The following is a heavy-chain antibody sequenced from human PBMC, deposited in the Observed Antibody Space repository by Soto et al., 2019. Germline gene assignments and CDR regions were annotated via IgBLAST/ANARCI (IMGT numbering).Heavy chain of an antibody. D-gene: IGHD4-17*01. CDR1: GYTFTSYD. Sequence: ASVKVSCKASGYTFTSYDINWVRQATGQGLEWMGWMNLNSGNTGYAQKFRGRVTMTRSTAISTAYMELSRLSSDDTAVYYCARANGDFDYWGQGTLVTSPQ. J-gene: IGHJ4*02. CDR2: MNLNSGNT. V-gene: IGHV1-8*01. CDR3: ARANGDFDY.